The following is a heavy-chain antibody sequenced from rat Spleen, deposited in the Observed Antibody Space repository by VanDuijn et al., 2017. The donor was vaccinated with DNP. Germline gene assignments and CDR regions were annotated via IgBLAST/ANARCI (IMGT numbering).Heavy chain of an antibody. CDR3: ARSRIAYYTNYNYAMDA. V-gene: IGHV2-27*01. Sequence: QVQLKESGPGLVQPSQTLSLTCTVSGFSLTSYHVHWVRLPPGKGLEWMGRIQSGGTTDYNSALKSRLSISRDTSKRQVFLKVNSVQTADTAMYFCARSRIAYYTNYNYAMDAWGQGTSVTVSS. CDR2: IQSGGTT. J-gene: IGHJ4*01. D-gene: IGHD1-2*01. CDR1: GFSLTSYH.